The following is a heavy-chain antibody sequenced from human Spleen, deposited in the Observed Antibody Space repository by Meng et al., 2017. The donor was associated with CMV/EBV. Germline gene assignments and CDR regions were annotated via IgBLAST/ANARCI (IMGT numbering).Heavy chain of an antibody. V-gene: IGHV1-18*01. J-gene: IGHJ4*02. CDR3: ARDLGEYDFWSGYSPTYYFDY. CDR2: ISTSNVNT. D-gene: IGHD3-3*01. Sequence: ASVKVSCKASDHTFPNYGVGWVRQAPGQGLEWLGWISTSNVNTNYAQKLQGRVTMTTDTSTSTAYMELRSLRSDDTAVYYCARDLGEYDFWSGYSPTYYFDYWGQGTLVTVSS. CDR1: DHTFPNYG.